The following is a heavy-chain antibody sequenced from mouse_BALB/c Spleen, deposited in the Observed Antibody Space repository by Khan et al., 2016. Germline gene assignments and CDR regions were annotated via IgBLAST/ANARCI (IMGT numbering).Heavy chain of an antibody. D-gene: IGHD1-1*01. V-gene: IGHV3-6*02. CDR2: ISYDGSN. CDR1: GYSITSGYY. Sequence: EVQLQESGPGLVKPSQSLSLTCSVTGYSITSGYYWNWIRQFPGNKLEWMGYISYDGSNNYNPSLKNRISITRDTSKNQFFLKLNSVTTEDTATYYCARVPFYYYGSSYWYFDVWGAGTTVTVSS. J-gene: IGHJ1*01. CDR3: ARVPFYYYGSSYWYFDV.